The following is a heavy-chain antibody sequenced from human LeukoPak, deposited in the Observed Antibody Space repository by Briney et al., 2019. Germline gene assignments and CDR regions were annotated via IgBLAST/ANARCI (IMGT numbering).Heavy chain of an antibody. V-gene: IGHV4-59*01. D-gene: IGHD2-21*01. CDR2: IYYSGST. J-gene: IGHJ5*02. CDR1: GGSISSYY. Sequence: SETLSLTCTVSGGSISSYYWSWIRQPPGKGLEWIGYIYYSGSTNYNPSLKSRVTISVDTSKNQFSLKLSSVTAADTAVYYCARLLGPRNNWFDPWGQGTLVTVSS. CDR3: ARLLGPRNNWFDP.